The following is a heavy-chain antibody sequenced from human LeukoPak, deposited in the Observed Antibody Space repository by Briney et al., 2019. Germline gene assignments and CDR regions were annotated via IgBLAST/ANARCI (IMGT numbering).Heavy chain of an antibody. CDR2: IYSDNT. CDR1: GFTFSSYG. J-gene: IGHJ4*02. CDR3: ARRAGAYSHPYDY. D-gene: IGHD4/OR15-4a*01. Sequence: GGSLRLSCAASGFTFSSYGMNWVRQAPGKGLEWVSFIYSDNTHYSDSVKGRFTISRDNSKNTLYLQMNSLRAEDTAVYYCARRAGAYSHPYDYWGQGTLVTVSS. V-gene: IGHV3-53*01.